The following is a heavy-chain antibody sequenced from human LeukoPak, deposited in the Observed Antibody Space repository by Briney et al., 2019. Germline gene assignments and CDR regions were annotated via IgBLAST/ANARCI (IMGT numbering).Heavy chain of an antibody. Sequence: GGSLRLSCAASGFTFSSYGIHWVRQAPGKGLEWVAVISYDGSNKYYADSVKGRFTISRDNSKNTLYLQMNSLRAEDTAVYYCAKSMVQSGIVLMVYAIRYYYYGMDVWGQGTTVTVSS. CDR1: GFTFSSYG. J-gene: IGHJ6*02. CDR2: ISYDGSNK. V-gene: IGHV3-30*18. CDR3: AKSMVQSGIVLMVYAIRYYYYGMDV. D-gene: IGHD2-8*01.